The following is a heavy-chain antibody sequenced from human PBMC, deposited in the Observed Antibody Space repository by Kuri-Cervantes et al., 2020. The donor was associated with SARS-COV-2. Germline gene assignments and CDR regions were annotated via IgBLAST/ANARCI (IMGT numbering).Heavy chain of an antibody. CDR2: FDPEDGET. D-gene: IGHD4-11*01. Sequence: ASVKVSCKVSGYNLTELSMHWVRQAPGKGLEWMGGFDPEDGETIYAQKFQGRVTMTEDTSTDTAYMELSSLRSEDTAVYYCARDSDSGNYQEVFDYWGQGTLVTVSS. CDR3: ARDSDSGNYQEVFDY. V-gene: IGHV1-24*01. J-gene: IGHJ4*02. CDR1: GYNLTELS.